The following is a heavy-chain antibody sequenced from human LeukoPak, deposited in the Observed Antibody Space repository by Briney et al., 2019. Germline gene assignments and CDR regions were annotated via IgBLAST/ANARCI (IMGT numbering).Heavy chain of an antibody. Sequence: SETLSLTCTVAGGSISSSSYYWCWIRQPPGKGLEWIGSIYYSGSTYYNPSLKSRVTISVDTSKSQFSLKLSSVTAADTAVYYCARRVTTLEYFDYWGQGTLVTVSS. V-gene: IGHV4-39*01. CDR3: ARRVTTLEYFDY. D-gene: IGHD3-10*02. CDR2: IYYSGST. J-gene: IGHJ4*02. CDR1: GGSISSSSYY.